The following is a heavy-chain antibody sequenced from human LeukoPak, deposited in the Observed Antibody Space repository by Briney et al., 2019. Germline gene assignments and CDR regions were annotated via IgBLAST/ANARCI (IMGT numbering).Heavy chain of an antibody. V-gene: IGHV6-1*01. CDR1: GDSVSSNSGA. CDR3: ARVQTWTFDF. CDR2: TYYRSKWYN. D-gene: IGHD3-3*01. Sequence: SQTLSLTCALSGDSVSSNSGAWNWIRQSPSRGLEWLGRTYYRSKWYNDYAVSVKSRITINPDTSKNQFSLQLNSVTPEDTAVYYCARVQTWTFDFWGQGTMVTVSS. J-gene: IGHJ3*01.